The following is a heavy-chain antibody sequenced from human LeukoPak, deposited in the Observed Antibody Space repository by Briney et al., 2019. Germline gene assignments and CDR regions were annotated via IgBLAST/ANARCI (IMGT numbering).Heavy chain of an antibody. Sequence: RGASVKVSCKASGYILSSYNMHWVRQAPGQGLEWLGIINPSGGDTKYAQKFQGRVTLTRDKSTSTVYMELSSLTSDDTAVYYCARAGEDGMDVWGKGTTVTISS. CDR1: GYILSSYN. CDR2: INPSGGDT. CDR3: ARAGEDGMDV. J-gene: IGHJ6*04. D-gene: IGHD3-16*01. V-gene: IGHV1-46*01.